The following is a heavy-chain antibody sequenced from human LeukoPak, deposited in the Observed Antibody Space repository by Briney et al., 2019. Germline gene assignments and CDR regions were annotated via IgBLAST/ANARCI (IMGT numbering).Heavy chain of an antibody. V-gene: IGHV4-34*01. CDR3: ARGSGYNPFDY. CDR2: INHSGST. J-gene: IGHJ4*02. D-gene: IGHD6-25*01. Sequence: SETLSLTCGVYGVSFSGSYWSWVRQPPRKGLEWIGGINHSGSTNYNPSLKSRVTISVDTSKNQFSLKLSSVTAADTAVYYCARGSGYNPFDYWGQGTLVTVSS. CDR1: GVSFSGSY.